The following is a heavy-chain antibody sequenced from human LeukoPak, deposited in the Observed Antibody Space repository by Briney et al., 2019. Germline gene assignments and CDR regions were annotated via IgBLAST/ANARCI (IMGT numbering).Heavy chain of an antibody. CDR1: GFTFSSYG. Sequence: PGGSLRLSCAASGFTFSSYGMHWVRQAPGKGLEWVAVIWYDGSNKYYADSVKGRFTISRDNSKNTLYLQMNSLRAEDTAVYYCARDDPAVAGYFDYWGQGTLVTVSS. V-gene: IGHV3-33*01. D-gene: IGHD6-19*01. CDR3: ARDDPAVAGYFDY. J-gene: IGHJ4*02. CDR2: IWYDGSNK.